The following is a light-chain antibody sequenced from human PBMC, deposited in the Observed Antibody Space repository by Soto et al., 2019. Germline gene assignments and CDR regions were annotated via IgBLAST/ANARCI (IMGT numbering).Light chain of an antibody. J-gene: IGLJ3*02. CDR3: SSYPSRETRV. Sequence: QSVLAQPASVSGSPGQSITISCTGTNSDVGGYNYVSWYQQFPGKAPKLMIHEVSNRPSGVSNRFSGSKSGDTASLTISGLQADAEADYYSSSYPSRETRVFGGGTKLTVL. V-gene: IGLV2-14*01. CDR2: EVS. CDR1: NSDVGGYNY.